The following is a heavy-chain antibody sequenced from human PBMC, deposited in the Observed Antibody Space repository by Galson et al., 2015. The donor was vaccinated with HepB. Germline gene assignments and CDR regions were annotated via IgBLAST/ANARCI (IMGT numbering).Heavy chain of an antibody. V-gene: IGHV3-30-3*01. CDR3: ARDIVVVPAANRPGYFDY. Sequence: SLRLSCAASGFTFSSYAMHWVRQAPGKGLEWVAVISYDGSNKYYADSVKGRFTISRDNSKNTLYLQMNSLRAEDTAVYYCARDIVVVPAANRPGYFDYWGQGTLVTVSS. D-gene: IGHD2-2*01. J-gene: IGHJ4*02. CDR2: ISYDGSNK. CDR1: GFTFSSYA.